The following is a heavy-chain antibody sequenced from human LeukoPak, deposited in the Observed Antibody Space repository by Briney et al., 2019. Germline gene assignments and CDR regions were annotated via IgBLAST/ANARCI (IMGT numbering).Heavy chain of an antibody. V-gene: IGHV1-18*01. CDR1: GYTLTELS. CDR3: ARDWPYYYDSSGYFNPDY. CDR2: ISAYNGNT. Sequence: GASVKVSCKVSGYTLTELSMHWVRQAPGKGLEWMGWISAYNGNTNYAQKLQGRVTMTTDTSTSTAYMELRSLRSDDTAVYYCARDWPYYYDSSGYFNPDYWGQGTLVTVSS. D-gene: IGHD3-22*01. J-gene: IGHJ4*02.